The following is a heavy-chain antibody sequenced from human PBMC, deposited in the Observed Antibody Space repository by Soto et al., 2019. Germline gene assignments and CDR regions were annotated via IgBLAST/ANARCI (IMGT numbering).Heavy chain of an antibody. J-gene: IGHJ4*02. CDR2: ISAYNGNT. CDR1: GYTFSSNV. V-gene: IGHV1-18*01. Sequence: QVQLVQSGAEVKKPGASGKFSCKASGYTFSSNVISWCRQAPGQGLEWMGWISAYNGNTKYAQKIQGRVTMTTDTSTSTAYMELRSLRSDDTAVYYCARDSPPVDYWGQGTLVTVSS. CDR3: ARDSPPVDY.